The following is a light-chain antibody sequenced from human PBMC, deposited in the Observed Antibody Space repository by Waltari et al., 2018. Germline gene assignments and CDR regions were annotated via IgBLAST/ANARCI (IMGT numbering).Light chain of an antibody. CDR3: QHYVRLPAT. CDR1: QSISNY. Sequence: EIMLTQSPGTLSLSPGERATLSCKASQSISNYLAWYQQKPGKAPRLLIYHASSRATGSPDRFSGGGSETDFSLTISRLEPEDFAVYYCQHYVRLPATFGQGTNVEIK. CDR2: HAS. V-gene: IGKV3-20*01. J-gene: IGKJ1*01.